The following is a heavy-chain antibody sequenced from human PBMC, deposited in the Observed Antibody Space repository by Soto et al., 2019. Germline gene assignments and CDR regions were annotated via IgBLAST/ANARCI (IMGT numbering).Heavy chain of an antibody. D-gene: IGHD3-22*01. J-gene: IGHJ4*02. V-gene: IGHV3-33*01. CDR3: AREGNYDSSGYYFDY. CDR2: IWYDGSNK. Sequence: QVQLVESGGGVVQPGRSLRLSCAASGFTFSSYGMHWVRQAPGKGLEWVAVIWYDGSNKYYADSVKGRFTISRDNSKNKLYLQMNRLRAEDTAVYYCAREGNYDSSGYYFDYWGQGTLVTVSS. CDR1: GFTFSSYG.